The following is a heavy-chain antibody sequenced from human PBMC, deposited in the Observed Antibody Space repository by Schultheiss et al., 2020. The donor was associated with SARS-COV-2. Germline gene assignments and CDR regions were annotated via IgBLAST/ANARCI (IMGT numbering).Heavy chain of an antibody. CDR1: GFTFDDYA. CDR2: ISGRGTDT. J-gene: IGHJ6*02. V-gene: IGHV3-9*01. Sequence: SLKISCAASGFTFDDYAMHWVRQAPGKGLEWVSGISGRGTDTDYTDSVKGRFTISRDNAKNSLYLQMNSLSAEDSAVYYCARDNTYLGPMDVWGQGTTVTVSS. D-gene: IGHD2/OR15-2a*01. CDR3: ARDNTYLGPMDV.